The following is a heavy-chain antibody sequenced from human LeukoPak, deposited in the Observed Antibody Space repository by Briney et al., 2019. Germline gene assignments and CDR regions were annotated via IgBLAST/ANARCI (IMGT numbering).Heavy chain of an antibody. CDR1: GFTFSSYE. CDR3: ASNSGYDLDAFDI. Sequence: PGGSLRLSCAASGFTFSSYEMNWVRQAPGKGLEWVSYISSSGSTIYYADSVKGRFTISRDNAKNSLYLQMNSLRAEDTAVYYCASNSGYDLDAFDIWGQGTMVTVSS. V-gene: IGHV3-48*03. D-gene: IGHD5-12*01. J-gene: IGHJ3*02. CDR2: ISSSGSTI.